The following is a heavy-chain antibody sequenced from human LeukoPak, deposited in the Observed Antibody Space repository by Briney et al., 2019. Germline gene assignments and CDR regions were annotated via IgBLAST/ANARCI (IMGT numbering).Heavy chain of an antibody. J-gene: IGHJ6*02. CDR2: ISSSGSTI. D-gene: IGHD1-1*01. CDR1: GFTFSDYY. Sequence: PGGSLRLSCAASGFTFSDYYMSWIRQAPGKGLEWVSYISSSGSTIYYADSVKGRFTISRDNAKNSLYLQMNSLRAADTAVYYCASGGSYNYYYYYYGMDVWGQGTTVTVSS. V-gene: IGHV3-11*01. CDR3: ASGGSYNYYYYYYGMDV.